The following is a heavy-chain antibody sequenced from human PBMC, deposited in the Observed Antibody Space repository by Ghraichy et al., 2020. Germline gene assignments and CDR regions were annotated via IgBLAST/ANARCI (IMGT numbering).Heavy chain of an antibody. V-gene: IGHV4-59*01. J-gene: IGHJ2*01. D-gene: IGHD3-22*01. Sequence: SETLSLTCTVSGGSISSYYWSWIRQPPGKGLEWIGYIYYSGSTNYNPSLKSRVTISVDTSKNQFSLKLSSVTAADTAVYYCARDPRPDSSGYYRLWYFDLWGRGTLVTVSS. CDR3: ARDPRPDSSGYYRLWYFDL. CDR2: IYYSGST. CDR1: GGSISSYY.